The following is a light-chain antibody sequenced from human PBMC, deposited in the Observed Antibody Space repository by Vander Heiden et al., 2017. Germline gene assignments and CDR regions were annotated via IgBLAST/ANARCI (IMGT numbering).Light chain of an antibody. CDR3: LQSDSSPVT. Sequence: DIQMTQSPSSLSASVGDRVTIPCRASQNIGAYLNWYQQKPGKAPRLLIYVVSSLESGVPSRFSGSGSETDFTLTITSLQPEDSATYYCLQSDSSPVTFGQGTKVEIK. CDR1: QNIGAY. CDR2: VVS. J-gene: IGKJ1*01. V-gene: IGKV1-39*01.